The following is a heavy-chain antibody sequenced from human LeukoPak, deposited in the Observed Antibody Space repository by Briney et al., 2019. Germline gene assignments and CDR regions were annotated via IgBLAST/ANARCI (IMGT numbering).Heavy chain of an antibody. J-gene: IGHJ4*02. D-gene: IGHD3-22*01. CDR3: ARDLAYYYDSSGYYYDY. CDR2: IYSGGST. CDR1: GFTVSSYY. V-gene: IGHV3-53*01. Sequence: GGSLRLSCAASGFTVSSYYMSWVRQAPGKGLEWVSVIYSGGSTYYADSVKGRFTISRGNSKNTLYLQMNSLRAEDTAVYYCARDLAYYYDSSGYYYDYWGQGTLVTVSS.